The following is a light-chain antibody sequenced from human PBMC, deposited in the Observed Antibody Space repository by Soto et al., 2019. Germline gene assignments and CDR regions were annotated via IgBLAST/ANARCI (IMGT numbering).Light chain of an antibody. CDR3: QQLSSYPST. J-gene: IGKJ4*01. CDR1: QDSTKY. CDR2: HAS. Sequence: IQLTQSPSSLSASVGDRVTITCRASQDSTKYLAWYQQKPGKAPNLLIYHASTLHSGVPSRFSGSGSGTDFTLPVSGLQPEDFATYYCQQLSSYPSTFGGRTKVEIK. V-gene: IGKV1-9*01.